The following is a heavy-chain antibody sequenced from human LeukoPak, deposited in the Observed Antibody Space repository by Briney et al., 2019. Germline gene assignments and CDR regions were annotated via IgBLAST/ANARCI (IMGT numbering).Heavy chain of an antibody. D-gene: IGHD3-10*01. CDR1: GDSISSYY. J-gene: IGHJ6*03. CDR3: ARAGGGSGSSHLYYYYMDV. V-gene: IGHV4-4*07. CDR2: IYTSEST. Sequence: PSETLSLTCTVSGDSISSYYWAWIRQPAGKGLEWIGRIYTSESTNHNPSLKSRVTISADKSKNQFSLKLSSVTAADTAVYYCARAGGGSGSSHLYYYYMDVWGKGTTVTVSS.